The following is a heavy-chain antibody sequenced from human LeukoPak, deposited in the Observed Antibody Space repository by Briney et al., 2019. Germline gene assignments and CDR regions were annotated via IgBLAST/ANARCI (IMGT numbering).Heavy chain of an antibody. CDR1: GGSISSYY. Sequence: PSETLSLTCTVSGGSISSYYWVWIRQPPGKGLEWIWNIYHSGGTYYYPSLKSRVTISVDKSKNQFSLKLSSVTAADTAVYYCARRRGDSSCVDPWGQGTLVTVSS. J-gene: IGHJ5*02. CDR2: IYHSGGT. D-gene: IGHD6-13*01. CDR3: ARRRGDSSCVDP. V-gene: IGHV4-39*01.